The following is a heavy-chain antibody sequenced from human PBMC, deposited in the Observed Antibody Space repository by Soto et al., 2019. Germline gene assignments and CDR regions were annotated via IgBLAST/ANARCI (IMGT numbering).Heavy chain of an antibody. CDR1: ELTVNTNY. CDR2: MYSGGDI. CDR3: VSRIPSWVFDY. Sequence: PGGSLRPSCFFFELTVNTNYRYWFRQAPGRGLEWVSAMYSGGDINYADSVKGRFTISRDTSENTLYLRMDKLRVEDTAVYFCVSRIPSWVFDYWGQGTLVTVSS. D-gene: IGHD3-16*01. V-gene: IGHV3-53*01. J-gene: IGHJ4*01.